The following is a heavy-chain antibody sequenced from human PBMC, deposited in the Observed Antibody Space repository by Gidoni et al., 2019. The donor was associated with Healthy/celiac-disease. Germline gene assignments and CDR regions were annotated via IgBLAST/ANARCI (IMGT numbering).Heavy chain of an antibody. D-gene: IGHD6-6*01. J-gene: IGHJ6*02. CDR1: GCTFSCYW. CDR3: ARVQLPYYYGLDV. CDR2: IKHAGCVK. Sequence: EVQLVESGGGLVKPGGSLRLSCAAAGCTFSCYWVSWVRQAPGTGLGWVANIKHAGCVKYYVGSVPGRFTISRDNAKNSLSLQLNSLRAEDTAVYYCARVQLPYYYGLDVWGQGTTVTVSS. V-gene: IGHV3-7*01.